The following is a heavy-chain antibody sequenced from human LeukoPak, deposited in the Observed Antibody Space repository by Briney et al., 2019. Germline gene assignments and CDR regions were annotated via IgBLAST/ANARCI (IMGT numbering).Heavy chain of an antibody. D-gene: IGHD4-17*01. Sequence: SETLSLTCTVSGGSISSYYWSWIRQPPGKGLEWIGYIYYSGSTNYNPSLKSRVTISVDTSKNQFSLKLSSVTAADTAVYYCARDSGYGEPDDYWGQGTLVTVSS. CDR1: GGSISSYY. CDR3: ARDSGYGEPDDY. CDR2: IYYSGST. J-gene: IGHJ4*02. V-gene: IGHV4-59*01.